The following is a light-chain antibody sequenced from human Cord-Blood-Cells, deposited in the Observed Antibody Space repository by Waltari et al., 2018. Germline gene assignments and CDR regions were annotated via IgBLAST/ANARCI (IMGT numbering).Light chain of an antibody. V-gene: IGKV4-1*01. CDR3: QQYYSTPLT. Sequence: DIVMTQAPDSLAVSLGERATINCKSSQSVLYSSNNKDYLAWYQQKPGQPPKLLIYWASTRESGVPVRISGSGSGTDFTLTISSLQAEDVAVYYCQQYYSTPLTFGGGTKVEIK. J-gene: IGKJ4*01. CDR1: QSVLYSSNNKDY. CDR2: WAS.